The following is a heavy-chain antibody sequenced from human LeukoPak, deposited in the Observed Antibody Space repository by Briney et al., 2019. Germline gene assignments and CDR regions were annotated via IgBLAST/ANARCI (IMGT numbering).Heavy chain of an antibody. J-gene: IGHJ4*02. V-gene: IGHV4-34*01. Sequence: SETLSLTCAVYGGSFSGYYWSWIRQPPGKGLEWIREINHSGSTNYNPSLKSRVTISVDTSKNQFSLKLSSVTAADTAVYYCARRPYYYDSSGYYFEYYFDYWGQGTLVTVSS. CDR3: ARRPYYYDSSGYYFEYYFDY. CDR1: GGSFSGYY. D-gene: IGHD3-22*01. CDR2: INHSGST.